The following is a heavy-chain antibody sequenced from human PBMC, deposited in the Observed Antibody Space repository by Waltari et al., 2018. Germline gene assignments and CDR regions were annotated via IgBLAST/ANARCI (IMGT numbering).Heavy chain of an antibody. CDR1: GFPLSRYN. Sequence: EVQLVESGGGLVQPGGSLRFSCAASGFPLSRYNMNWVRQAPGKGLEWISHISSNRNTVYYADSVRGRFTISRDNGQNSLYLQMNNLSAEDTAIYYCARELRVGWFDPWGQGTLVTVSS. V-gene: IGHV3-48*01. D-gene: IGHD4-17*01. CDR2: ISSNRNTV. CDR3: ARELRVGWFDP. J-gene: IGHJ5*02.